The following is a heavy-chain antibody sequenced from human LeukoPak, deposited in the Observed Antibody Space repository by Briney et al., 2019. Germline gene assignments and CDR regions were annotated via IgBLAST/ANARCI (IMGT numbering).Heavy chain of an antibody. J-gene: IGHJ5*02. V-gene: IGHV4-39*07. CDR3: ARVTPSGLVAA. Sequence: SETLSLTCTVSGGSISSSSYYWGWIRQPPGKGLEWIGSIYYSGSTYYNPSLKSRVTISVDTSKNQFSLKLSSVTAADTAVYYCARVTPSGLVAAWGQGTLVTVSS. D-gene: IGHD6-13*01. CDR2: IYYSGST. CDR1: GGSISSSSYY.